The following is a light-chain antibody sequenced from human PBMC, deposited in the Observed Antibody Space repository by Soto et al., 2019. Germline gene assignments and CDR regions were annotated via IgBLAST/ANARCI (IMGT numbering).Light chain of an antibody. V-gene: IGKV1-5*03. Sequence: DIQMTQSPSTLFASVGDRVTITCRASQSISSWLAWYQQKPGKVPKLLIYKASSLESGVPSRFSGSGSGTEFTLTISSLQPDDFATYYGQQYNSYPCTFGQGTKVEIK. J-gene: IGKJ1*01. CDR2: KAS. CDR3: QQYNSYPCT. CDR1: QSISSW.